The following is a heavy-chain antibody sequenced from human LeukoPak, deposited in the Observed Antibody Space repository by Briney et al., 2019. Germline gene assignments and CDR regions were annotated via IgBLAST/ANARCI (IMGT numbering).Heavy chain of an antibody. CDR2: ISGSGGST. CDR3: AKDHSVVLWFGELSETAFDY. J-gene: IGHJ4*02. CDR1: GFTFSSYA. V-gene: IGHV3-23*01. Sequence: GGSLRLSCAASGFTFSSYAMSWVRQAPGKGLEWVSAISGSGGSTYYADSVKGRFTISRDNSKNTLYLQMNSLRAEDTAVYYCAKDHSVVLWFGELSETAFDYWGQGTLVTVSS. D-gene: IGHD3-10*01.